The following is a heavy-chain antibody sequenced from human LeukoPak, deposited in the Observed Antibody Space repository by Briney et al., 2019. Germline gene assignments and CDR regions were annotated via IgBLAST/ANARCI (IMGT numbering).Heavy chain of an antibody. CDR1: GFTFISSA. Sequence: GASVKVSCKTSGFTFISSAVQWVRQARGQRLEWIGWIVVGSGDTNYAQKFLERITITRDMSTSTAYMELSSLRSEDTAVYYCASRYSSGYYPFDYWGQGTLVTVSS. V-gene: IGHV1-58*01. D-gene: IGHD3-22*01. CDR3: ASRYSSGYYPFDY. CDR2: IVVGSGDT. J-gene: IGHJ4*02.